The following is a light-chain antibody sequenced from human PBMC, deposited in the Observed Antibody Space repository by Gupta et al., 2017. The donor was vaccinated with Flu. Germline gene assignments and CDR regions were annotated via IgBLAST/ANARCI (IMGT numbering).Light chain of an antibody. V-gene: IGKV2-28*01. CDR1: QSHLHTSVYNY. Sequence: DVVTTQSPLSLLCTTGEPHSISCKCSQSHLHTSVYNYLDWYLQKPGHSPQLLIFFASSRASGVPDRFSGSGSGTHFTLEINRVEAEDVGVYYCMQALQTPYIFGQGTKLEIK. CDR2: FAS. J-gene: IGKJ2*01. CDR3: MQALQTPYI.